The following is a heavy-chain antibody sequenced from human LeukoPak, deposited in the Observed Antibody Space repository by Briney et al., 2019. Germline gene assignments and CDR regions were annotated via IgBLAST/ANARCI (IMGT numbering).Heavy chain of an antibody. CDR2: IYYSGST. CDR1: GGSISSYY. Sequence: SETLSLTCTVSGGSISSYYWSWIRQPPGKGLEWIGYIYYSGSTNYNPSLKSRVTISVDTSKNQFSLKLSSVTAADTAVYYCARHVTAAGIDYRGQGTLVTVSS. D-gene: IGHD6-13*01. CDR3: ARHVTAAGIDY. J-gene: IGHJ4*02. V-gene: IGHV4-59*01.